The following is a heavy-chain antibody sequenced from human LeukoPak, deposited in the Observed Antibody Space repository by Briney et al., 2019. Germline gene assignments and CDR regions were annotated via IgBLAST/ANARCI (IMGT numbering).Heavy chain of an antibody. CDR1: GVSFRSYS. CDR2: ISYDGSNK. J-gene: IGHJ4*02. CDR3: ARDVDTAMVGILDY. Sequence: EESLSLSCADSGVSFRSYSLRWLRHAPGKGLEWVAVISYDGSNKYYADSVKGRFTISRDNSKNTLYLQMNSLRAEDTAVYYCARDVDTAMVGILDYWGQGTLVTVSS. D-gene: IGHD5-18*01. V-gene: IGHV3-30*04.